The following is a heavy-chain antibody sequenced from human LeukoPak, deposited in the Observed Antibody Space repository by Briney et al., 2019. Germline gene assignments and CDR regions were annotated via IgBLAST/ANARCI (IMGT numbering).Heavy chain of an antibody. CDR1: GYTFTSYD. CDR3: ARRRGRNPRFDP. CDR2: MNPNGGNT. Sequence: ASVKVSCKAYGYTFTSYDINWVRQATGQGLEWMGWMNPNGGNTGYAQKFQGRVTMARNTSISTAYMELSSLRSEDTAVYYCARRRGRNPRFDPWGQGTLVTVSS. V-gene: IGHV1-8*01. J-gene: IGHJ5*02.